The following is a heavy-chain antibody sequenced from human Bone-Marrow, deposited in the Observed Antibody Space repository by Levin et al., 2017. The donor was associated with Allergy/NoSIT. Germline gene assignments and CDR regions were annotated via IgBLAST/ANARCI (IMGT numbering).Heavy chain of an antibody. CDR1: GFIFNSYA. V-gene: IGHV3-23*01. D-gene: IGHD2-2*01. CDR3: AKSRRQYSTSWYILDY. J-gene: IGHJ4*01. CDR2: ISGSGDTT. Sequence: GGSLRLSCAASGFIFNSYAISWLRQAPGKGLEWVSAISGSGDTTYYGDSVKGRFTISRDHSKSMPYLQMNSLRAEDTAVYFCAKSRRQYSTSWYILDYWGHGTLVTVSS.